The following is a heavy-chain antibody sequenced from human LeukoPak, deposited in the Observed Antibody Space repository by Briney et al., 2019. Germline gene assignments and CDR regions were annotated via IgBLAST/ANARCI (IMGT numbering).Heavy chain of an antibody. CDR3: ARDQVGIAAAGGFDY. Sequence: SQTLSLTCTVSGGSISSGSYYWSWIRQPAGKGLEWIGRIYTSGSTNYNPSLNSRVTISVDTSKNQFSLKLSSVTAADTAVYYCARDQVGIAAAGGFDYWGQGTLVTVSS. CDR2: IYTSGST. J-gene: IGHJ4*02. V-gene: IGHV4-61*02. CDR1: GGSISSGSYY. D-gene: IGHD6-13*01.